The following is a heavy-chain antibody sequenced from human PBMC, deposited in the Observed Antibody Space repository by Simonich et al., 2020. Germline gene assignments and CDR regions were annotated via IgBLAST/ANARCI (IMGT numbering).Heavy chain of an antibody. CDR2: ISPTLGRA. CDR1: GGTFSSYA. Sequence: QVQLVQSGAEVKKPGSSVKVSCKASGGTFSSYAISWVRQAPGQGLEWMGWISPTLGRANYAQKCQGRVTITADKSTSTAYKELSSLRSEDTAVYYCARGGLADRRIVYYYYMDVWGKGTTVTVSS. J-gene: IGHJ6*03. CDR3: ARGGLADRRIVYYYYMDV. V-gene: IGHV1-69*09. D-gene: IGHD2-15*01.